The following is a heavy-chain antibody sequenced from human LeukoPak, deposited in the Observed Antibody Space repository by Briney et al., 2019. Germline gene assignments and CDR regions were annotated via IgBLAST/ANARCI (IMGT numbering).Heavy chain of an antibody. D-gene: IGHD4-17*01. CDR3: AHPSTPDYGGLDY. J-gene: IGHJ4*02. CDR2: ITGSGGSI. Sequence: PGGSLRLSCAASGFTFRLYVMTWVRQAPGKGPEWVPAITGSGGSIYYADSVRGRFTISRDNSKNTLYLQMSSLRAEDTAIYYCAHPSTPDYGGLDYWGQGTLVTVSS. CDR1: GFTFRLYV. V-gene: IGHV3-23*01.